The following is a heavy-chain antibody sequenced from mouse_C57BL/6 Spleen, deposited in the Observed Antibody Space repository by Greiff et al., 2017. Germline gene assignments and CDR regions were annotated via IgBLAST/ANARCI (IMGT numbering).Heavy chain of an antibody. J-gene: IGHJ3*01. CDR3: IMPDSYPAWVAY. CDR2: IDPEDGDT. CDR1: GFNIKDYY. D-gene: IGHD1-1*01. V-gene: IGHV14-1*01. Sequence: EVQLQQSGAELVRPGASVKLSCTASGFNIKDYYMHWVKQRPEQGLEWIGRIDPEDGDTEYAPKFQGKATMTADTSSNTAYLQLRSLTSEDTAVYYCIMPDSYPAWVAYWGQGTLVTVSA.